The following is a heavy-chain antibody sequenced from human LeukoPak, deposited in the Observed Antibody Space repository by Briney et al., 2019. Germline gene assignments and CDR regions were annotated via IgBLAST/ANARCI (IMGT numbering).Heavy chain of an antibody. CDR3: ARDHKWAFDY. CDR2: IVLGSGFV. CDR1: GFTFSDYR. J-gene: IGHJ4*02. V-gene: IGHV3-21*05. Sequence: GGSLRLLCAASGFTFSDYRVIWVRTAPGRALEWISYIVLGSGFVSYADSVKGRFTITSDTARNSLYLQMSSLRAEDTAVYFCARDHKWAFDYWGQGILVTVSS. D-gene: IGHD1-26*01.